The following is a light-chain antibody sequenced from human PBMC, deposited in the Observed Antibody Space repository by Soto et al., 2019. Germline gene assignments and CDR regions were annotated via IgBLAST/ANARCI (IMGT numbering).Light chain of an antibody. CDR2: EVT. CDR1: SSDVGGYNY. J-gene: IGLJ3*02. Sequence: QSALTQPASVSGSPGQSITISCTGTSSDVGGYNYVSWYQHHPGKAPKLMIYEVTNRPSGLSSRFSGSKSGNTASLTISGLQAEDEADYYCTSYTSSNTLVFGGGTKLTVL. CDR3: TSYTSSNTLV. V-gene: IGLV2-14*01.